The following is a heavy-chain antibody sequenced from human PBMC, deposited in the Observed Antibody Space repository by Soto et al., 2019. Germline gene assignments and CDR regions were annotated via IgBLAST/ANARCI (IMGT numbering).Heavy chain of an antibody. CDR3: ARDPLNYDILTGYYKPAYYFDY. D-gene: IGHD3-9*01. CDR1: GGSVSSATYY. CDR2: IYYSGST. V-gene: IGHV4-61*01. Sequence: SEIMSLTCTVSGGSVSSATYYWSWIRQPPGKGLEWIGFIYYSGSTNYNPSLKTRVTMSVDTSKNQFSLKLSSVTAADTAVYYCARDPLNYDILTGYYKPAYYFDYWGQGTLVTVSS. J-gene: IGHJ4*02.